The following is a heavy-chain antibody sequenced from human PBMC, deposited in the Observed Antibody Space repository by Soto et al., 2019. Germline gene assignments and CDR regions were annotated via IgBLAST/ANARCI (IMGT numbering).Heavy chain of an antibody. CDR1: GFTVSSNY. CDR2: IYSGGST. Sequence: EVQLVETGGGLIQPGGSLRLSCAASGFTVSSNYMSWVRQAPGKGLEWVSVIYSGGSTYYADSVKGRFTISRDNSKNTLYFQMTSMRAEDTAVYYCARDPAGYYYGMDVWGQGTTVTVSS. CDR3: ARDPAGYYYGMDV. J-gene: IGHJ6*02. V-gene: IGHV3-53*02.